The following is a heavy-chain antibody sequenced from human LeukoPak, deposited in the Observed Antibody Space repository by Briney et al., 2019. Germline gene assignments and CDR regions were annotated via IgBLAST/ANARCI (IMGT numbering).Heavy chain of an antibody. CDR3: AKATMIIGGFDY. D-gene: IGHD3-22*01. V-gene: IGHV3-23*01. J-gene: IGHJ4*02. CDR1: GFTFSDNA. Sequence: GGSLRLSCAASGFTFSDNAMSWVPHAPGRGVEGVSPMSASGGTIYYADSVKGRFIISRDNSKNTLYLQMHSLRAEDTAVYYCAKATMIIGGFDYWGQGTLVTVSS. CDR2: MSASGGTI.